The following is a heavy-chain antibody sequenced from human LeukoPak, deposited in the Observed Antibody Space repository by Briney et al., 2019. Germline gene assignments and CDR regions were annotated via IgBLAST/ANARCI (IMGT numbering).Heavy chain of an antibody. D-gene: IGHD3-10*01. Sequence: GGSLRLSCAASGFTFSSYAMSWVRQAPGKGLEWVSAISGSGGSTYYADSVKGRFTISRDNSKNTLYLQMNCLRAEDTAVYYCAKKFARYYGMDVWGQGTTVTVSS. CDR1: GFTFSSYA. CDR2: ISGSGGST. J-gene: IGHJ6*02. CDR3: AKKFARYYGMDV. V-gene: IGHV3-23*01.